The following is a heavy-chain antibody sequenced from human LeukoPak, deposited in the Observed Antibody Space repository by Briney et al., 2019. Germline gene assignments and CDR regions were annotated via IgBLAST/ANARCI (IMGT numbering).Heavy chain of an antibody. CDR3: ARDQFRSAGRTLYYYYYGMDV. CDR1: GYTFTSYG. CDR2: ISAYNGNT. Sequence: GASVKVSCKASGYTFTSYGISWVRQAPGQGLEWVGWISAYNGNTNYAQKLQGRVTMTTDTSTSTAYMELRSLRSDDTAVCYCARDQFRSAGRTLYYYYYGMDVWGQGTTVTVSS. D-gene: IGHD1-1*01. J-gene: IGHJ6*02. V-gene: IGHV1-18*01.